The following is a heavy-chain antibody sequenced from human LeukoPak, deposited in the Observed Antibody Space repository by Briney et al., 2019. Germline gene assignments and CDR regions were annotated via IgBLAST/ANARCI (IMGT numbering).Heavy chain of an antibody. CDR3: ARAGYYYDSSDQGYWYFDL. CDR1: GFTFSSYA. J-gene: IGHJ2*01. D-gene: IGHD3-22*01. Sequence: GGSLRLSCAASGFTFSSYAMSWVRQAPGKGLEWVSAISGSGGSTYYADSVKGRFTISRDNSKNTLYLQMNSLRAEDTAVYYCARAGYYYDSSDQGYWYFDLWGRGTLVTVSS. CDR2: ISGSGGST. V-gene: IGHV3-23*01.